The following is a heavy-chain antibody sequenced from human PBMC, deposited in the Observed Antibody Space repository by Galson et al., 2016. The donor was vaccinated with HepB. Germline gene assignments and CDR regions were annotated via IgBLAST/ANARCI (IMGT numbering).Heavy chain of an antibody. V-gene: IGHV1-2*02. CDR2: INPDTGAS. Sequence: SVKVSCKASGYSLSDYNLHWVRQAPGQGLEWMGWINPDTGASNCTQRFQGRVFMASDTSISTAYLELRSLRSGDTATYYCAREGDIVVPVSADDAFDLWGQGTMATV. D-gene: IGHD2-15*01. J-gene: IGHJ3*01. CDR1: GYSLSDYN. CDR3: AREGDIVVPVSADDAFDL.